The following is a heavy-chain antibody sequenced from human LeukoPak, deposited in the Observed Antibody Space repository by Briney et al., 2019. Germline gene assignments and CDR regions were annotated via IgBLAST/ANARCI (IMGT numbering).Heavy chain of an antibody. CDR3: AREGGTSGTAAAGPSPDV. CDR2: IQYDGTIK. J-gene: IGHJ6*02. CDR1: GFTFSSYG. V-gene: IGHV3-30*02. D-gene: IGHD6-13*01. Sequence: GGSLRLSCAASGFTFSSYGMHWVRQAPGKGLEWVTFIQYDGTIKYYADSVKGRFTISRDNSKNTLYLQMSSLRSDDTAVYYCAREGGTSGTAAAGPSPDVWGQGTTVTVSS.